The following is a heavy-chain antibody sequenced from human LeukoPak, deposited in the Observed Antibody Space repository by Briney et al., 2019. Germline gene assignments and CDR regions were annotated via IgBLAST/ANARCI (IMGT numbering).Heavy chain of an antibody. Sequence: QPGGSVRLSCAPSGFTFSIYSMTWVRRARGGGRECVSFISGSGAITYYTDSVKGQFTISRDNSKNTLFLQMNSLRADDTAIYYCARDANSHDFRGDYFDSWGRGTLVTVSS. CDR2: ISGSGAIT. J-gene: IGHJ4*02. V-gene: IGHV3-23*01. D-gene: IGHD3-3*01. CDR3: ARDANSHDFRGDYFDS. CDR1: GFTFSIYS.